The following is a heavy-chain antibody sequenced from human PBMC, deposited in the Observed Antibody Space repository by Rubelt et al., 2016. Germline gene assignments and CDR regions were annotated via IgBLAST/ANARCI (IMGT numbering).Heavy chain of an antibody. V-gene: IGHV4-31*11. D-gene: IGHD6-19*01. CDR1: GGSTGSVGYY. Sequence: QVQLQESGPGLVKSLQTLSLTCAVTGGSTGSVGYYWSWIRQPPGKGLEWIGEINQSGSTNYNPSPKLPVTISVDTSKYQFSRRLSSVTAADTAVYYCASQSSSGWYAFDIWGQGTMVTVSS. CDR2: INQSGST. CDR3: ASQSSSGWYAFDI. J-gene: IGHJ3*02.